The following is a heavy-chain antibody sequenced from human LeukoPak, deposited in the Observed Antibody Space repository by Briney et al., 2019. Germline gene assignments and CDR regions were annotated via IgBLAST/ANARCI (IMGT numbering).Heavy chain of an antibody. CDR1: GYTFTSYA. Sequence: RASVKVSCKASGYTFTSYAMHWVRQAPGQRLEWMGWINAGNGNTKYSQKFQGRVTITRDTSASTAYMELSSLRSEDTAVYYCARDGDGGVCPLYQLLCTNWFDPWGQGTLVTVSS. J-gene: IGHJ5*02. CDR2: INAGNGNT. D-gene: IGHD2-2*01. CDR3: ARDGDGGVCPLYQLLCTNWFDP. V-gene: IGHV1-3*01.